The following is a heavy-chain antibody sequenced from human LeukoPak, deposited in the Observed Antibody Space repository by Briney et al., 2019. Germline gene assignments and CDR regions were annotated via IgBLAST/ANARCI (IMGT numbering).Heavy chain of an antibody. Sequence: SVKVSCKASGFTFTSSAMQWVRQARGQRLEWIGWIVVGSGNTNYAQKFQERVTITRDMSTSTAYMELSSLRSEDTAVYYCAVAYYYDSSGYYSAYSMDVWGQGTTVTVSS. D-gene: IGHD3-22*01. CDR2: IVVGSGNT. CDR3: AVAYYYDSSGYYSAYSMDV. V-gene: IGHV1-58*02. CDR1: GFTFTSSA. J-gene: IGHJ6*02.